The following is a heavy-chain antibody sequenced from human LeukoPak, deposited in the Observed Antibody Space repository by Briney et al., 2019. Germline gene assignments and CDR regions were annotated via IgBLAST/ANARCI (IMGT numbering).Heavy chain of an antibody. V-gene: IGHV1-18*01. J-gene: IGHJ4*02. Sequence: ASVKVSCKASGYTFTSYGISWVRQAPGQGLEWMGWISAYNGNTNYAQKLQGRVTMTTDTSTSTAYMELRSLRSDDTAVYYCARDNAGYSSSWSFFDYWGQGTLVTVSS. CDR2: ISAYNGNT. CDR3: ARDNAGYSSSWSFFDY. D-gene: IGHD6-13*01. CDR1: GYTFTSYG.